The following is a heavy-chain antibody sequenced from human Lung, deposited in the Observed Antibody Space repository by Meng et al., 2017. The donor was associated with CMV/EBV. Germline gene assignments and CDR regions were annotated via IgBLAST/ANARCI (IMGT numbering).Heavy chain of an antibody. CDR3: ARGPFYYYGMDV. Sequence: AXVXVSXXASGYTFTGYYIHWVRQAPGQGLEWMGWITPNSGGTNYAQKFQGRVTMTRDTSISTAYMELSRLRSDDTAVYYCARGPFYYYGMDVWGQGTTVXVSS. CDR1: GYTFTGYY. J-gene: IGHJ6*02. D-gene: IGHD3-10*01. V-gene: IGHV1-2*02. CDR2: ITPNSGGT.